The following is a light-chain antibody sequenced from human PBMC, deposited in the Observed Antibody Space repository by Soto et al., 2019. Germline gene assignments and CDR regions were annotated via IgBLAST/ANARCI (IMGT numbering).Light chain of an antibody. CDR1: QSLLHSNGYNY. J-gene: IGKJ1*01. CDR3: QQYNNWPQT. V-gene: IGKV2-28*01. Sequence: DIVMTQSPLSLPVTPGEPASISCRSSQSLLHSNGYNYLDWYLQKPGQSPQLLIYLGSNRASGVPDRFSGSGSGTEFTLTIRSMQSEDFAVYYCQQYNNWPQTFGQGTKVDIK. CDR2: LGS.